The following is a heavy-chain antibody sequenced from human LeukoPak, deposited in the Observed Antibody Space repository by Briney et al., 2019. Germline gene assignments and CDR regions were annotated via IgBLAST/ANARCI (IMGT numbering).Heavy chain of an antibody. D-gene: IGHD6-13*01. CDR3: ARQRRNGGIAASNDAFDI. CDR2: IYPRDSDT. CDR1: GYSFTSYW. V-gene: IGHV5-51*01. Sequence: GESLKISCKGSGYSFTSYWIGWVRQMPGKGLEWMGIIYPRDSDTRYSPSFQGQVTISADKSISTAYLQWSSLKASDTAMYYCARQRRNGGIAASNDAFDIWGQGTMVTVSS. J-gene: IGHJ3*02.